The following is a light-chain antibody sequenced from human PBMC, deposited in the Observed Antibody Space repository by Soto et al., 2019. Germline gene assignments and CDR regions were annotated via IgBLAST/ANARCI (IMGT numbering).Light chain of an antibody. V-gene: IGLV1-44*01. J-gene: IGLJ3*02. Sequence: QSVLTQPPSTSGTPGQRVTISCSGSSSNIGTNTVNWYQQVPGTAPKLLIYSNDQRPSGIPDRFSGSKSGTSVSLAISGLESDDDADYVCAAWDARLNGVVFGGGTKLTVL. CDR2: SND. CDR1: SSNIGTNT. CDR3: AAWDARLNGVV.